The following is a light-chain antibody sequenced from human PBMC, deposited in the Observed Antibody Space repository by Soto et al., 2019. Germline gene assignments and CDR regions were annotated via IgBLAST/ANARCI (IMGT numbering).Light chain of an antibody. CDR1: ETVRSD. V-gene: IGKV3-15*01. CDR3: QQYNRWPPIT. J-gene: IGKJ5*01. CDR2: DAS. Sequence: EIVMTQSPATLSVSPGERAPLSCRASETVRSDLAWYQQKPGQAPRLLIYDASTRATGIPARFSGSGSGTEFTLTISSLQSEDLAVYYCQQYNRWPPITFGQGTRLEIK.